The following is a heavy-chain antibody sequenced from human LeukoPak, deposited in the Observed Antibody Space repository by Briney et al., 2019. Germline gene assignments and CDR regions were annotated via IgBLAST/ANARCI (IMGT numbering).Heavy chain of an antibody. CDR1: GFTFSSFW. CDR2: IKQDGSEK. V-gene: IGHV3-7*01. Sequence: GGALRLSCATSGFTFSSFWMTWVRQAPGKGLEWVANIKQDGSEKYYVDSVKGRFTISRDNSKDSLYLQMNSLRAEDTAVYYCARVPAYGDYSDYWGQGTLVTVSS. J-gene: IGHJ4*02. D-gene: IGHD4-17*01. CDR3: ARVPAYGDYSDY.